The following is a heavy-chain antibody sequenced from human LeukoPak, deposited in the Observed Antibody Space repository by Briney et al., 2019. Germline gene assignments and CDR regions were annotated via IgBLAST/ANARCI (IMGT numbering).Heavy chain of an antibody. CDR2: IIPIFGTA. Sequence: SVKVSCKASGGTFSSYAISWVRQAPGQGLEWMGRIIPIFGTANYAQKFQGRVTITTDESTSTAYMELSSLRSEDTAVYYCARDSPSYDYVWGSYPQVAFDMWGQGTMVTVSS. V-gene: IGHV1-69*05. CDR1: GGTFSSYA. CDR3: ARDSPSYDYVWGSYPQVAFDM. D-gene: IGHD3-16*02. J-gene: IGHJ3*02.